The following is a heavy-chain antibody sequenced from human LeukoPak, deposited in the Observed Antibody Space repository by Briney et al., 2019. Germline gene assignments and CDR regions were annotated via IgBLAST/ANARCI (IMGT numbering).Heavy chain of an antibody. CDR2: ISAYNGNT. CDR1: GYTFTSYG. J-gene: IGHJ5*02. Sequence: ASVKVSCKASGYTFTSYGISWVRQAPGQGLEWMGWISAYNGNTNYAQKLQGRVTMATDTSTSTAYMELRSLRSDDTAVYYCAIDRTDIVVVPAAGKVNWFDPWGQGTLVTVSS. CDR3: AIDRTDIVVVPAAGKVNWFDP. V-gene: IGHV1-18*01. D-gene: IGHD2-2*01.